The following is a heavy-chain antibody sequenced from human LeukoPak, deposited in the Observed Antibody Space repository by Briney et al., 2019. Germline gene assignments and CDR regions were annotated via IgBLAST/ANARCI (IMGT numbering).Heavy chain of an antibody. CDR1: GFTFSIYS. CDR3: ARLSSSLIDY. V-gene: IGHV3-48*04. D-gene: IGHD6-13*01. J-gene: IGHJ4*02. CDR2: ISSSSSTI. Sequence: GGSLRLSCAASGFTFSIYSMNWVRQAPGKGLEWVSFISSSSSTIYYSDSVKGRFTISRDNAKNSLYLQMNSLRAEDTAVYYCARLSSSLIDYWGQGTLVTVSS.